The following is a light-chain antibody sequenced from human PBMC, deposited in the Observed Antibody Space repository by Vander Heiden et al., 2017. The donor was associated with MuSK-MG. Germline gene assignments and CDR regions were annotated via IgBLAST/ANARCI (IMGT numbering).Light chain of an antibody. V-gene: IGKV1-39*01. J-gene: IGKJ4*01. CDR1: QRISSY. Sequence: DIEMTQSPSSLSASVGDRVTITCRASQRISSYLNWYQQKPGKAPKLLMYAVSSFQSGVPSRFSGSGSGTDFTLTIIRLQPEDFATYYCQQSYSTPHTFGGGTKVEIK. CDR3: QQSYSTPHT. CDR2: AVS.